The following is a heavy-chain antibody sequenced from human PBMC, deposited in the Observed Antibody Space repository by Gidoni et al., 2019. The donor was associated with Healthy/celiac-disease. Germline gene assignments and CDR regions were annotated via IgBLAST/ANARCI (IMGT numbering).Heavy chain of an antibody. CDR3: AKDGFGYSSSWGIDY. V-gene: IGHV3-30*18. CDR2: ISYDGSNK. Sequence: QVQLVESGGGVVKPGRSLRRACAASGCTFSSYCMHWVRQAPGKGLDWVAVISYDGSNKYYADSVTGRFTISRDNSKNTLYLQMNSLRAEDTAVYYCAKDGFGYSSSWGIDYWGQGTLVTVSS. CDR1: GCTFSSYC. J-gene: IGHJ4*02. D-gene: IGHD6-13*01.